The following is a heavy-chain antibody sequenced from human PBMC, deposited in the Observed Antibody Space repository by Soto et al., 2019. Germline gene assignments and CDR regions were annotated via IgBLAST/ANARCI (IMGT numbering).Heavy chain of an antibody. Sequence: PSEILCHTYTVSGGSIGGYGGSWIRQPPGKGLEWIGYIYYTGSTNYNPSLKSRVTISVDTSKNQFSLKLSSVAAADTAVYYCARRWGGTFDYWGQGTLVTVSS. D-gene: IGHD2-21*01. CDR3: ARRWGGTFDY. CDR2: IYYTGST. V-gene: IGHV4-59*01. J-gene: IGHJ4*02. CDR1: GGSIGGYG.